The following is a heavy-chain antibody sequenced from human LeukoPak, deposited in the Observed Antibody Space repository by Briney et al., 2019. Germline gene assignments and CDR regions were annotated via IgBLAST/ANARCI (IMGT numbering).Heavy chain of an antibody. CDR1: GGSFSGYY. CDR3: ARRIAAAGYWFDP. CDR2: INHSGRT. D-gene: IGHD6-13*01. Sequence: SETLSLTCAVYGGSFSGYYWTWIRQPPGKGLEWIGKINHSGRTTYNPSLKSRVTISVDTSKNQFSLRLTSVTAADTAVYYCARRIAAAGYWFDPWGQGTLVTVSS. V-gene: IGHV4-34*01. J-gene: IGHJ5*02.